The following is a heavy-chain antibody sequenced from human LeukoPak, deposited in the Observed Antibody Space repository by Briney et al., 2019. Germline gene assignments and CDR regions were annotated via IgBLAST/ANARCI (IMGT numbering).Heavy chain of an antibody. CDR3: ARQELIFGVANFDY. J-gene: IGHJ4*02. CDR2: IYYSGST. D-gene: IGHD3-3*01. CDR1: GGSISSGGYY. Sequence: SETLSLTCTVSGGSISSGGYYWSWIRQHPGKGLEWIGYIYYSGSTYYNPSLKSRVTISVDTSKNQFSLKLSSVTAADTAVYYCARQELIFGVANFDYWGQGTLVTVSS. V-gene: IGHV4-31*03.